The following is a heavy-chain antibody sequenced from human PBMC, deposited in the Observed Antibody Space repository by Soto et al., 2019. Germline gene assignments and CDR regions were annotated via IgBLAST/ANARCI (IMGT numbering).Heavy chain of an antibody. J-gene: IGHJ5*02. CDR1: VFTFSVSA. CDR2: IRSKANSYAT. D-gene: IGHD3-9*01. Sequence: PGGSLLVTCAASVFTFSVSAMDWVGQASGKGLDWVGVIRSKANSYATAYAASVKGRFTISRDDSKNTAYLQMNSLKTEDTAVYYCTRIPYYDISTGYSKYRNWFDPWGQGTMVTVSS. CDR3: TRIPYYDISTGYSKYRNWFDP. V-gene: IGHV3-73*01.